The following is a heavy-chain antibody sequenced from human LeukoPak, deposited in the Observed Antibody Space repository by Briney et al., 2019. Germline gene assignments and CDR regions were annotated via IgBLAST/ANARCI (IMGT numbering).Heavy chain of an antibody. CDR3: ARDLNDGGNLGY. Sequence: GSLRLSCAASGFTFSSYSMNWVRQAPGKGLEWVSSISSSSSYIYYADSVKGRFTISRDNAKNSLYLQMNSLRAEDTAVYYCARDLNDGGNLGYWGQGTLVTVSS. V-gene: IGHV3-21*01. CDR1: GFTFSSYS. J-gene: IGHJ4*02. D-gene: IGHD4-23*01. CDR2: ISSSSSYI.